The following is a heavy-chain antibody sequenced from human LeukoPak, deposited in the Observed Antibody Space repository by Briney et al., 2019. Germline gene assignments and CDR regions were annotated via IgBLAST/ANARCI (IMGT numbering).Heavy chain of an antibody. V-gene: IGHV4-38-2*02. CDR3: ARARREMVDY. Sequence: SETLSLTXTVSGYSIRSGYYWGWIRQPPGKGLEWIGSIYHSGSTYYNPSLKSRVTISVDTSKNQFSLKLSSVTAADTAVYYCARARREMVDYWGQGTLVTVSS. J-gene: IGHJ4*02. CDR1: GYSIRSGYY. CDR2: IYHSGST. D-gene: IGHD5-24*01.